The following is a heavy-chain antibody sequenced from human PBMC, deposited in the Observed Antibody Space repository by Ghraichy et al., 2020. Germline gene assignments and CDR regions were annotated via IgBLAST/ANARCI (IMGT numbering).Heavy chain of an antibody. V-gene: IGHV3-23*01. CDR2: ISGSGGST. CDR3: AKGPGIAAAGHNWFDP. D-gene: IGHD6-13*01. Sequence: GGSLRLSCAASGFTFSSYAMSWVRQAPGKGLEWVSAISGSGGSTYYADSVKGRFTISRDNSKNTLYLQMNSLRAEDTAVYYCAKGPGIAAAGHNWFDPWGQGTLVTVSS. CDR1: GFTFSSYA. J-gene: IGHJ5*02.